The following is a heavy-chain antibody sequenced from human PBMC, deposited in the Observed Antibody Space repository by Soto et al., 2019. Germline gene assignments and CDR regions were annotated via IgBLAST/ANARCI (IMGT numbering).Heavy chain of an antibody. D-gene: IGHD3-16*01. CDR2: IATYNTNR. CDR1: GDTFTNFG. V-gene: IGHV1-18*01. Sequence: ASVKVSCKPSGDTFTNFGLSWVRQAPGQGLEWMGWIATYNTNRNYAQKFQGSLTLTTDTSTSTAYMELKRLGYDDTAVYYCAWVRGGVVNWFDPWGQGTLVAVSS. J-gene: IGHJ5*02. CDR3: AWVRGGVVNWFDP.